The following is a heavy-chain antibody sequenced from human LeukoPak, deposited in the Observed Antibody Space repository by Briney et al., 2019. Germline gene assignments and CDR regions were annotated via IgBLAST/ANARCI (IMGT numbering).Heavy chain of an antibody. J-gene: IGHJ4*02. CDR3: AKDETSIAVAGPFHS. Sequence: GGSLRLSCAASGFTFSSYSMNWVRQAPGKGLEWVSAISGSGGSTYYADSVKGRFTISRDNSKNTLYLQMNSLRAEDTAVYYCAKDETSIAVAGPFHSWGQGTLVTVSS. D-gene: IGHD6-13*01. CDR1: GFTFSSYS. V-gene: IGHV3-23*01. CDR2: ISGSGGST.